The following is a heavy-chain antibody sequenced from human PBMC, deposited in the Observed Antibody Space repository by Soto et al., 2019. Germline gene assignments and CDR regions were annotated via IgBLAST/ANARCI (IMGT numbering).Heavy chain of an antibody. CDR1: GYGFTNYW. D-gene: IGHD3-10*01. CDR2: IYPGDSHT. J-gene: IGHJ4*01. Sequence: GESLKISCKGSGYGFTNYWIAWVLQIPGKGLEWMGIIYPGDSHTRYSPSFQGQVTISADKSISTAYLQWSSLKASDTAMYYCASGVGSGSYYEQDYWGQGTLVTVSS. CDR3: ASGVGSGSYYEQDY. V-gene: IGHV5-51*01.